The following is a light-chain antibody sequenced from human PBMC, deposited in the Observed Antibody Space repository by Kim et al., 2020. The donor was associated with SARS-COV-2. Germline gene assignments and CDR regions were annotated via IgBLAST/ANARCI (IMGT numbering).Light chain of an antibody. CDR2: DAI. CDR1: QTVTSD. J-gene: IGKJ4*01. Sequence: EIVLTQSPVTLSLSPGESAALSCRASQTVTSDLAWYQQKPGQPPRLLIFDAINRASGIPARFSGSGSGTDFTLTISSLGPEDVAVYYCLQRWRWPLTFGGGTKLEI. V-gene: IGKV3-11*01. CDR3: LQRWRWPLT.